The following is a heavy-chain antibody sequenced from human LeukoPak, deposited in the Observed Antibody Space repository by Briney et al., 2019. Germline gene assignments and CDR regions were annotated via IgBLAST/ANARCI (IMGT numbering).Heavy chain of an antibody. CDR1: GFTFSNAW. V-gene: IGHV3-15*01. CDR3: TTRGYQLLGYIDY. D-gene: IGHD2-2*01. J-gene: IGHJ4*02. CDR2: SKSKTDGGTT. Sequence: GGSLRLSCAAPGFTFSNAWMSWVRQAPGEWLEGVGRSKSKTDGGTTDDAAPVKGRFTISRDDSKNTLYLQMNSLKTEDTAVYYCTTRGYQLLGYIDYWGQGTLVTVSS.